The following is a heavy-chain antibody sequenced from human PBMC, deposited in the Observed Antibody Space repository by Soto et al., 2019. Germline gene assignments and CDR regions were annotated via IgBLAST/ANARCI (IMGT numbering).Heavy chain of an antibody. CDR3: ARGDSTDCSNGVCSFFYNHDMDV. V-gene: IGHV1-2*04. J-gene: IGHJ6*02. CDR1: GGTFSSYA. Sequence: ASVKVSCKASGGTFSSYAISWVRQAPGQGLEWLGRINPKSGGTSTAQKLQGWVTMTTDTSISTASMELTRLTSDDTAIYYCARGDSTDCSNGVCSFFYNHDMDVWGQGTTVTVSS. CDR2: INPKSGGT. D-gene: IGHD2-8*01.